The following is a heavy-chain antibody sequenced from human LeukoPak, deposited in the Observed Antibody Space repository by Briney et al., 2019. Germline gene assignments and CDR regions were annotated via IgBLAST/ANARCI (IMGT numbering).Heavy chain of an antibody. D-gene: IGHD3-10*01. J-gene: IGHJ4*02. CDR3: ARDRVAWDYGSGGSFDY. CDR2: IIPIFGTA. Sequence: ASVKVSCKASGGTFSSYAISWVRQAPGQGLEWMGGIIPIFGTANYAQKLQGRVTITTDESTSTAYMELSSLRSEDTAVYYCARDRVAWDYGSGGSFDYWGQGTLVTVSS. CDR1: GGTFSSYA. V-gene: IGHV1-69*05.